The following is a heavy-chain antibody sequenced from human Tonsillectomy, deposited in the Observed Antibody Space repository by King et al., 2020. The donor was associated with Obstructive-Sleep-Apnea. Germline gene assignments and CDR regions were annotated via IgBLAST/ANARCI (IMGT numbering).Heavy chain of an antibody. Sequence: VQLQESGPGLVKPSETLSLTCTVSGGSFSNYYWNWIRQPPGKGLEWIGYIYYSGSTYYNPSLKSRVTISVDTSKNQFSLNLSSVTAADTAVYYCARSPVADQFDYWGQGTLVTVSS. J-gene: IGHJ4*02. D-gene: IGHD6-19*01. CDR1: GGSFSNYY. CDR3: ARSPVADQFDY. CDR2: IYYSGST. V-gene: IGHV4-59*12.